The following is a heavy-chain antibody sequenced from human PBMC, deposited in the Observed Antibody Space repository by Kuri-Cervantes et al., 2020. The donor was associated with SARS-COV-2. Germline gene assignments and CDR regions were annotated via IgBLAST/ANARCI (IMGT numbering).Heavy chain of an antibody. V-gene: IGHV3-7*04. CDR3: AREEVAGMSYGMDV. Sequence: GESLKISCAASGFTFSSYWMSWVRQAPGKGLEWVANIKQDGSEKYYVDSVKGRFTISRDNAKNSLYLQMNSLRAEDTAVYYCAREEVAGMSYGMDVWGQGTTVTVSS. CDR1: GFTFSSYW. D-gene: IGHD6-19*01. CDR2: IKQDGSEK. J-gene: IGHJ6*02.